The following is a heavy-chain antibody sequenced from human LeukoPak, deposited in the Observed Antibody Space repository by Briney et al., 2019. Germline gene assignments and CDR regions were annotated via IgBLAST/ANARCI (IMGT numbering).Heavy chain of an antibody. Sequence: PGGSLRLSCAASRFTFSSYWMHWVRQAPGKGLVWVSRINTDGSSTSYADSVKGRFTISRDNSKNTLYLQMNSLRAEDTAVYYCARGPTIDTAFDIWGQGTMFTVSS. CDR2: INTDGSST. CDR3: ARGPTIDTAFDI. J-gene: IGHJ3*02. D-gene: IGHD5-12*01. CDR1: RFTFSSYW. V-gene: IGHV3-74*01.